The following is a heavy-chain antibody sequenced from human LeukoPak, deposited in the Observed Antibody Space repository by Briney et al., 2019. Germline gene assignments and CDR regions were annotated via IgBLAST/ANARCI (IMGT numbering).Heavy chain of an antibody. CDR1: GYTFIVYY. CDR2: INPNSGGT. J-gene: IGHJ3*02. CDR3: ARSRWLQLDAFDI. V-gene: IGHV1-2*02. D-gene: IGHD5-24*01. Sequence: ASVKVSCKASGYTFIVYYIHWVRQAPGQGLEWMGWINPNSGGTNYEQKFQGRVTMTRDTPVSTAYMELSRLRSDDTAVFYCARSRWLQLDAFDIWGQGTMVTVSS.